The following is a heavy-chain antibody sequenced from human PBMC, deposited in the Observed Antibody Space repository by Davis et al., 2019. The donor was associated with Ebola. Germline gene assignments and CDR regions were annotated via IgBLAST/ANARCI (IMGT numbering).Heavy chain of an antibody. CDR2: IKSKTDGGTT. J-gene: IGHJ6*02. CDR3: THSGYHHYYYYGMDV. D-gene: IGHD3-22*01. CDR1: GFTFSNAW. Sequence: GGSLKISCAASGFTFSNAWMSWVRQAPGKGLEWVGRIKSKTDGGTTDYAAPVKGRFTISRDDSKNTLYLQMNSLKTEDTAVYYCTHSGYHHYYYYGMDVWGQGTTVTVSS. V-gene: IGHV3-15*01.